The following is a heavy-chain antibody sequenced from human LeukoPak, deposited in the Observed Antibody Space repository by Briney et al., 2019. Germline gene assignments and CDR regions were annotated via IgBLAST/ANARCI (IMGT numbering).Heavy chain of an antibody. CDR3: ARASEDSRGHYQGFDS. J-gene: IGHJ4*02. D-gene: IGHD3-22*01. CDR2: IKQDGSEK. Sequence: GGSLRLSCAASGFTFSSYWMSWVRQAPGKGLEWVANIKQDGSEKYYVDSLKGRFTISRDNAKYSLYLQINRLRAEDTAVYYCARASEDSRGHYQGFDSRGQGTLVTVSS. CDR1: GFTFSSYW. V-gene: IGHV3-7*01.